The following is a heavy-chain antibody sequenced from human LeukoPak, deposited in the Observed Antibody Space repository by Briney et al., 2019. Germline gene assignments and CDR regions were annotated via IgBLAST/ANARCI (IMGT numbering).Heavy chain of an antibody. CDR1: GYNFTSQW. D-gene: IGHD6-13*01. CDR2: IYPGDSDT. V-gene: IGHV5-51*01. J-gene: IGHJ4*02. Sequence: GESLKISCKGSGYNFTSQWIAWVRQMPGKGLEWMGIIYPGDSDTRYSPSFQGQDTISADKSISTAYLQWSSLKASDTAMYYCARLGTREIDYWGQGTLVTVSS. CDR3: ARLGTREIDY.